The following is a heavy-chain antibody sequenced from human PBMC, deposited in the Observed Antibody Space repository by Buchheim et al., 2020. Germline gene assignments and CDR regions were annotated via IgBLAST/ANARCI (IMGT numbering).Heavy chain of an antibody. CDR1: GFTFNIYA. CDR3: AKAHRSTFTTMVYCPDY. D-gene: IGHD5-18*01. J-gene: IGHJ4*02. V-gene: IGHV3-30*18. Sequence: QVQLVESGGGVVQPGRSLRLSCAASGFTFNIYAMHRVRQAPGKGLEWVAVISYDGSNKYYADSVKGRFTISRDNSKSTLYLQMNNLRAEDTAVYYCAKAHRSTFTTMVYCPDYWGQGTL. CDR2: ISYDGSNK.